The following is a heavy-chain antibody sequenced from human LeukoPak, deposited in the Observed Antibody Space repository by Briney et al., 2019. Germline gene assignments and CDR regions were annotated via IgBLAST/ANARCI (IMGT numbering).Heavy chain of an antibody. D-gene: IGHD3-10*01. V-gene: IGHV3-7*01. CDR2: IKEDGSEK. J-gene: IGHJ5*02. Sequence: GGSLRLSCAASGFTFSSYWMSWVRQAPGKGLEWVANIKEDGSEKYYVDSVKGRFTISRDNAKNSLYLQMNSLRAEDTAVYYCARDVQAVRRVISRCFDPWGQGTLVTVSS. CDR3: ARDVQAVRRVISRCFDP. CDR1: GFTFSSYW.